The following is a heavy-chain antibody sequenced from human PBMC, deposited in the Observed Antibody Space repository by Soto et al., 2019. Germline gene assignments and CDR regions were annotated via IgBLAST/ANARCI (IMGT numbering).Heavy chain of an antibody. J-gene: IGHJ3*02. CDR3: ARDPGHYSTFDI. D-gene: IGHD3-22*01. CDR2: ISYDRSIY. CDR1: GFTFSSYA. V-gene: IGHV3-30-3*01. Sequence: LRLSCAASGFTFSSYAMHWVRQAPGKGLEWVALISYDRSIYYYADSVKGRFTISGDNSKSTLFLQMNSLRAEDTAVYYCARDPGHYSTFDIWGQGTMVTVSS.